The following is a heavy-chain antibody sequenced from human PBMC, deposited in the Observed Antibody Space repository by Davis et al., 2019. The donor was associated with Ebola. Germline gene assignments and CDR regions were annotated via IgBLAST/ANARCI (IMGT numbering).Heavy chain of an antibody. V-gene: IGHV1-3*01. Sequence: ASVKVSCKASGYTFTSYAMHWVRQAPGQRLEWMGWINAGNGNTKYSQKFQGRVTITRDTSASTAYMELSSLRSEDTAVYYCARVVYSSTWHPLIDYWGQGTLVTVSS. CDR2: INAGNGNT. D-gene: IGHD6-13*01. CDR3: ARVVYSSTWHPLIDY. J-gene: IGHJ4*02. CDR1: GYTFTSYA.